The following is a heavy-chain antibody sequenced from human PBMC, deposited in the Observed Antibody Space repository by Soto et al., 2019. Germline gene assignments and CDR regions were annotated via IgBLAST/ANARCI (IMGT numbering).Heavy chain of an antibody. D-gene: IGHD2-15*01. J-gene: IGHJ6*02. CDR3: ARVYCSGGNCYSGMDV. CDR2: IIPISGTT. Sequence: ASVKVSCKASGGTFSTHAIIWVRQAPGHGLEWMGGIIPISGTTYYTQKFQGRVAITADEPTSTAFMELSSLKSEDTAVFYCARVYCSGGNCYSGMDVWGQGTMVTGSS. V-gene: IGHV1-69*13. CDR1: GGTFSTHA.